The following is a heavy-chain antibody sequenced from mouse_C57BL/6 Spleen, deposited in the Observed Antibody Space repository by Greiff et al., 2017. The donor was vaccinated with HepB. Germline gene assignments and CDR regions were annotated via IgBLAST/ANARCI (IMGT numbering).Heavy chain of an antibody. CDR2: IDPSDSYT. CDR1: GYTFTSYW. V-gene: IGHV1-69*01. CDR3: ARRYYGSSYLYYFDY. J-gene: IGHJ2*01. Sequence: VQLQQSGAELVMPGASVKLSCKASGYTFTSYWMHWVKQRPGQGLEWIGEIDPSDSYTNYNQKFKGKSTLTVDKSSSTAYIQLSSLTSEDSAVYYCARRYYGSSYLYYFDYWGQGTTLTVSS. D-gene: IGHD1-1*01.